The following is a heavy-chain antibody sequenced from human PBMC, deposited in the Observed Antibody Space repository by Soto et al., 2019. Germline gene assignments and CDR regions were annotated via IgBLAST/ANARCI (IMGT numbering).Heavy chain of an antibody. CDR3: APYDFWSGYYYN. CDR1: GGSISSYY. CDR2: IYYSGST. D-gene: IGHD3-3*01. V-gene: IGHV4-59*08. J-gene: IGHJ4*02. Sequence: PSETLSLTCTVSGGSISSYYWSWIRQPPGKGLEWIGYIYYSGSTNYNPSLKSRVTISVDTSKNQFSLKLSSVTAADTTVYYCAPYDFWSGYYYNWGQGTLVTVSS.